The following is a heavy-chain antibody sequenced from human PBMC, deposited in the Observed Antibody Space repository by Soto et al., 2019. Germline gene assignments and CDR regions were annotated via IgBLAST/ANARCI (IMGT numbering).Heavy chain of an antibody. D-gene: IGHD6-19*01. CDR1: GYPVTSNR. CDR2: ISPHDGNA. Sequence: GTEVKKTGASVKVSCKTSGYPVTSNRLSWVRRAPGQGLEWMGWISPHDGNAKYAQKFQDRVTMTADTSASTVYMELRSLRSDDSAVFYCARDRSGWYDFWGQGTLGTVSA. J-gene: IGHJ4*02. CDR3: ARDRSGWYDF. V-gene: IGHV1-18*01.